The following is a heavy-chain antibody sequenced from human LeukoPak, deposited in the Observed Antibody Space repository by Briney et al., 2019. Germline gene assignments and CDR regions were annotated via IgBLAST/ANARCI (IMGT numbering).Heavy chain of an antibody. V-gene: IGHV3-74*01. CDR2: SNSDGSTT. J-gene: IGHJ4*02. Sequence: GGSLRLSCAASGFTFITYWMHWVRQAPGKGLVWVSRSNSDGSTTTYADSVKGRFTISRDNAKNTLYLQMNSLRVEDTAVYYCVRSLLGTDDNWGKGTLVTVSS. D-gene: IGHD1/OR15-1a*01. CDR1: GFTFITYW. CDR3: VRSLLGTDDN.